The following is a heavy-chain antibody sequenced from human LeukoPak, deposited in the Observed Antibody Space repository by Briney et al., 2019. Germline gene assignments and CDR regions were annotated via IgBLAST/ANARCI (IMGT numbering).Heavy chain of an antibody. CDR1: RGSISSSSYY. V-gene: IGHV4-39*07. D-gene: IGHD1-26*01. CDR2: IYYSGST. CDR3: ARVSGSYYLDD. J-gene: IGHJ4*02. Sequence: PETLSLTCTDPRGSISSSSYYWGWIRHPPGTGREWIGRIYYSGSTYYNPSLKSRVTISVDTSKNQCSLNLSTVTAADTAVDYCARVSGSYYLDDWGQGTQVTSSS.